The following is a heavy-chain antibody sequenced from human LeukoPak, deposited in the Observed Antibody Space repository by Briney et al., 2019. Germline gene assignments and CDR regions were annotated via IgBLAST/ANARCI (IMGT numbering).Heavy chain of an antibody. D-gene: IGHD4-17*01. CDR1: GGSISSSSYY. CDR3: AREIPEGINYGDYGGFFDY. J-gene: IGHJ4*02. Sequence: PSETLSLTCTVSGGSISSSSYYWGWIRQPPGKGLEWIGSIYYSGSTYYNPSLKSRVTISVDTSKNQFSLKLSSVTAADTAVYYCAREIPEGINYGDYGGFFDYWGQGTLVTVSS. V-gene: IGHV4-39*07. CDR2: IYYSGST.